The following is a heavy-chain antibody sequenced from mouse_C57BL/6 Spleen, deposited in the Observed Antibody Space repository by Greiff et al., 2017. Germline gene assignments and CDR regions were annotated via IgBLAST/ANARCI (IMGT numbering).Heavy chain of an antibody. CDR2: ISSGSSTI. CDR3: ARSGYYDGYYGGYFDY. V-gene: IGHV5-17*01. Sequence: DVKLVESGGGLVKPGGSLKLSCAASGFTFSDYGMHWVRQAPEKGLEWVAYISSGSSTIYYADTVKGRFTISRDNAKNTLFLQMTSLRSEDTAMYYCARSGYYDGYYGGYFDYWGQGTTLTVSS. J-gene: IGHJ2*01. D-gene: IGHD2-3*01. CDR1: GFTFSDYG.